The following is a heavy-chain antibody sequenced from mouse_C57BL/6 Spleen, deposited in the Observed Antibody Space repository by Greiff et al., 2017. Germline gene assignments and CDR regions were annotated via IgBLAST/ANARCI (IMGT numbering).Heavy chain of an antibody. J-gene: IGHJ3*01. CDR2: ISSGSSTI. CDR1: GFTFSDYG. CDR3: ARALLGGAY. Sequence: DVQLVESGGGLVKPGASLKLSCAASGFTFSDYGMHWVRQAPEKGLEWVAYISSGSSTIYYADTVKGRFTISRDNAKNTLFLQMTSLRSEDTAMYYCARALLGGAYWGQGTLVTVSA. V-gene: IGHV5-17*01. D-gene: IGHD1-2*01.